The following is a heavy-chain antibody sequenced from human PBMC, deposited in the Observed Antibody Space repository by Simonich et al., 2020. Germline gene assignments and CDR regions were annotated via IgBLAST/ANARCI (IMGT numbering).Heavy chain of an antibody. CDR2: INPTSGNT. CDR1: GYTFTSYD. V-gene: IGHV1-8*01. D-gene: IGHD6-13*01. CDR3: ARGIGSSWYFDY. Sequence: QVQLVQSGAEVKKPGASVKVSCKASGYTFTSYDINWVRQATGQGLEWRGWINPTSGNTGYAQKFQGRVTITRNTSISTADMELSSLRSEDTAVYYCARGIGSSWYFDYWGQGTLVTVSS. J-gene: IGHJ4*02.